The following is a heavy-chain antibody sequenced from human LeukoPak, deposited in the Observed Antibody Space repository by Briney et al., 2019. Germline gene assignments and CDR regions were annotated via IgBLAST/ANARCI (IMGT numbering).Heavy chain of an antibody. CDR2: ISSGGKDI. Sequence: GGPLRLSCDASGFGFSAFYMSWIRQAPGKGLEWISYISSGGKDIYYADSVKGRFTVSRDNTNNSLHLQMNSLRAEDTAVYYCARVFSGFYRFFNLWGKGTLVIVSS. V-gene: IGHV3-11*04. J-gene: IGHJ5*02. CDR3: ARVFSGFYRFFNL. D-gene: IGHD2/OR15-2a*01. CDR1: GFGFSAFY.